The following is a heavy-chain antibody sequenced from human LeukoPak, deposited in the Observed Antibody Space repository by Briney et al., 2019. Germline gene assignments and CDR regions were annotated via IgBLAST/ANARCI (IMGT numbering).Heavy chain of an antibody. D-gene: IGHD6-19*01. J-gene: IGHJ3*02. Sequence: ASVKVSCKASGYTFTGYYIHWMRQAPGQGLEWMGWMNPNSGNTGYAQKFQGRVTITRNTSISTAYMELSSLRAEDTAVYYCARGQHSGPHGSGWYDDAFDIWGQGTMVTVSS. CDR1: GYTFTGYY. V-gene: IGHV1-8*03. CDR2: MNPNSGNT. CDR3: ARGQHSGPHGSGWYDDAFDI.